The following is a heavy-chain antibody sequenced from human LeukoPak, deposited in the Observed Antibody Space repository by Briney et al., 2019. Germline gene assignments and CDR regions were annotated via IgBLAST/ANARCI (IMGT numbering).Heavy chain of an antibody. V-gene: IGHV5-51*01. CDR1: GYSFTRYW. Sequence: GESLKISCQTSGYSFTRYWIGWVRQMPGKGLEWMGIIYPGDSDTRYSPSFQGQVSISADKSISTASLQWSSLRASDTAIYYCARQFSNAFDIWGRGTMVTVSA. CDR2: IYPGDSDT. D-gene: IGHD4-11*01. J-gene: IGHJ3*02. CDR3: ARQFSNAFDI.